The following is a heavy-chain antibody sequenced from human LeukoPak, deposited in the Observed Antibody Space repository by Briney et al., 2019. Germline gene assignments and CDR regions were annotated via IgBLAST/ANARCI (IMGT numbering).Heavy chain of an antibody. CDR2: ISGSGGST. CDR1: GFTFSSYA. J-gene: IGHJ5*02. D-gene: IGHD2-2*01. V-gene: IGHV3-23*01. Sequence: GGSLRLSCAASGFTFSSYAMSWVRQAPGKGLEWVSAISGSGGSTYYADSVKGRFTISRDNSKNTLYLQMDSLRAEDTAVYYCAKEFVYQLLVGSCWFDPWGQGTLVTVSS. CDR3: AKEFVYQLLVGSCWFDP.